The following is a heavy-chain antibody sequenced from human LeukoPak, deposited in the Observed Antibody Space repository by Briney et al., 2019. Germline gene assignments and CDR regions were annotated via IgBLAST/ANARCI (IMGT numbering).Heavy chain of an antibody. CDR1: GFTFSTYS. CDR2: ISSTSYI. CDR3: ARGGLYGDYLDY. J-gene: IGHJ4*02. Sequence: GSLRLSCAASGFTFSTYSMIWVRQAPGKGLEWVSFISSTSYIYNADSVKGRFTISRDNAKNSLYLQINSLRVEDTAVYYCARGGLYGDYLDYWGQGTLVTVSS. D-gene: IGHD4-17*01. V-gene: IGHV3-21*01.